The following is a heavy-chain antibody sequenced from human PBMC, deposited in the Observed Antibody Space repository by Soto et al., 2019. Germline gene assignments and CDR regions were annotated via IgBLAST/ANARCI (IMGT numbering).Heavy chain of an antibody. Sequence: PSETLSLTCTVSGGSISSYYWSWIRQPPGKGLEWIGYIYYSGSTNYNPSLKSRVTISVDTSKNQFSLKLSSVTAADTAVYYCARHSMGLRNYYFDYWGQGTLVTVSS. CDR3: ARHSMGLRNYYFDY. CDR2: IYYSGST. J-gene: IGHJ4*02. V-gene: IGHV4-59*08. CDR1: GGSISSYY. D-gene: IGHD5-12*01.